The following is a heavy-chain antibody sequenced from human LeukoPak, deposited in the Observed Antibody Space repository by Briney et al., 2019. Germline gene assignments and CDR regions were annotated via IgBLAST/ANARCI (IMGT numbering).Heavy chain of an antibody. Sequence: GGSLRLSCAGSGFTLSSYWMHWVRQGPGKGLVWVSRIYSEGSRTTYADSVRGRFTISGDNAKNTLYLQMNSLRADDTAVYYCAREGDYYDSSGYPYYFDYWGQGTLVTVSS. CDR2: IYSEGSRT. CDR1: GFTLSSYW. D-gene: IGHD3-22*01. J-gene: IGHJ4*02. V-gene: IGHV3-74*01. CDR3: AREGDYYDSSGYPYYFDY.